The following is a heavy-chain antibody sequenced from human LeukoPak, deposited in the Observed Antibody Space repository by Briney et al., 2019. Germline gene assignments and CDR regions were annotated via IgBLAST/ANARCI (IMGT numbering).Heavy chain of an antibody. CDR1: GFTFSSYG. Sequence: PGRSLRLSCAASGFTFSSYGMHWVRQAPGKGLEWVAVIWYDGSNKYYADSVKGRFTISRDNSKNTLYLQKNSLRAEDTAVYYCARPDSEATIVYWGQGTLVTVSS. CDR3: ARPDSEATIVY. CDR2: IWYDGSNK. V-gene: IGHV3-33*01. D-gene: IGHD1-26*01. J-gene: IGHJ4*02.